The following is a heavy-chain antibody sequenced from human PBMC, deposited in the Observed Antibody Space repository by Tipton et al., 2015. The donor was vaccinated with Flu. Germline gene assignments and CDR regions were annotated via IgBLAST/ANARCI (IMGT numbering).Heavy chain of an antibody. V-gene: IGHV4-59*01. D-gene: IGHD1-26*01. CDR2: IYYSGST. CDR1: GGSISSFY. CDR3: ARDGGIVGVKGGMDV. J-gene: IGHJ6*02. Sequence: TLSLTCTVSGGSISSFYWSRIRQPPGKGLEWIGYIYYSGSTNYNPSLKSRVTISVDTSKNQFSLKLSSVTAADTAVYYCARDGGIVGVKGGMDVWGQGTTVTVSS.